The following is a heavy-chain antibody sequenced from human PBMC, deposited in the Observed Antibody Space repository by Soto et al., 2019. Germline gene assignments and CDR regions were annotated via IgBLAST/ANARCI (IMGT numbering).Heavy chain of an antibody. CDR1: GFSVSSNY. Sequence: GSLRLSCAASGFSVSSNYMSWVRQAPGKGLEWVSVIYSGGSTYYADSVKGRFTISRDNSKNTLYLQMNSLRAEDTAVYYCARVKPGDIWGQGTMVTVSS. V-gene: IGHV3-53*01. CDR3: ARVKPGDI. CDR2: IYSGGST. J-gene: IGHJ3*02.